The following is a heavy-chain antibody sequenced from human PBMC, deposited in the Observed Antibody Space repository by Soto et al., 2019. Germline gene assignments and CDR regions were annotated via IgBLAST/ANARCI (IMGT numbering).Heavy chain of an antibody. Sequence: GGSLRLSCAASGFTFSSYAMSWVRQAPGKGLEWVSAISGSGGSTFYADSVKGRFTISRDNSKNTLYLQMNSLRAEDTAVYYCAKIGSGSYYNANDYWGQGPLVTVSS. J-gene: IGHJ4*02. D-gene: IGHD3-10*01. CDR3: AKIGSGSYYNANDY. CDR2: ISGSGGST. CDR1: GFTFSSYA. V-gene: IGHV3-23*01.